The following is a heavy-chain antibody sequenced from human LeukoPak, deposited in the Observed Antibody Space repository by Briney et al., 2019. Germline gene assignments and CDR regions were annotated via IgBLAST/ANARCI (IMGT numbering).Heavy chain of an antibody. D-gene: IGHD6-19*01. CDR1: GFTFSSYA. CDR3: AKDFLEAVARFDY. Sequence: GSLRLSCAASGFTFSSYAMSWVRQAPGKGLEWVSAISGSGGSTYYADSVKGRFTISRDNSRNTLYLQMNSLRAEDTAVYYCAKDFLEAVARFDYWGQGTLVTVSS. V-gene: IGHV3-23*01. J-gene: IGHJ4*02. CDR2: ISGSGGST.